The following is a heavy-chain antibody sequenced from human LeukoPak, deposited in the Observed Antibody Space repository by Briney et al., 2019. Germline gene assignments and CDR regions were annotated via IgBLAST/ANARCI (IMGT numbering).Heavy chain of an antibody. J-gene: IGHJ4*02. CDR3: ANWDSGSYTFDY. CDR2: ISGSSDNT. Sequence: GGSLRLSCAASGFAFGNYVMSWVRQAPGKGLEWVSSISGSSDNTYYADSAKGRFTMSRDNSKNTLFLQMNTLRAEDTAVYYCANWDSGSYTFDYWGQGTLVTVSS. D-gene: IGHD1-26*01. CDR1: GFAFGNYV. V-gene: IGHV3-23*01.